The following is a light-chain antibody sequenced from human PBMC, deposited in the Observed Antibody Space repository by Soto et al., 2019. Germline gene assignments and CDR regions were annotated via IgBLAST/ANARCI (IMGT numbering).Light chain of an antibody. CDR1: SSDVGGYNY. V-gene: IGLV2-8*01. CDR2: EVS. J-gene: IGLJ1*01. CDR3: SSYAVTNIFV. Sequence: QSALTQPPSASGSSGQSVTISCTGTSSDVGGYNYVSWYQQHPGKAPKVIIYEVSKRPSGVPDRFSGSKSGSTAPLTVSGLQAEDEADYYCSSYAVTNIFVFGTGTKVTVL.